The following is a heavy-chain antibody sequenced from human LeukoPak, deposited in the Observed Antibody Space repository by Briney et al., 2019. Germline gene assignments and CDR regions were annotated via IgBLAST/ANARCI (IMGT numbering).Heavy chain of an antibody. CDR1: GGSISSSSYY. D-gene: IGHD1-26*01. CDR2: IYYSGST. CDR3: ARHERRAGGSYLFDY. J-gene: IGHJ4*02. Sequence: NPSETLSLTCTVSGGSISSSSYYWGWIRQPPGKGLEWIGSIYYSGSTYYNPSLKSRVTISVDTSKNQFSLKLSSVTAADTAVYYRARHERRAGGSYLFDYWGQGTLVTVSS. V-gene: IGHV4-39*01.